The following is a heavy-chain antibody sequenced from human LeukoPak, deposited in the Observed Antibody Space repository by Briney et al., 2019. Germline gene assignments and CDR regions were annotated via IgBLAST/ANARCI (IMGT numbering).Heavy chain of an antibody. Sequence: GGSLRLSCAASGFTFSSYAMSWVRQAPGKGLEWVSAISGSGGSTYYADSVKGRFTISRDNAKNTLYLQMNSLRAEDTAVYYCARDLRNDWGREFDYWGQGTLVTVSS. D-gene: IGHD7-27*01. CDR1: GFTFSSYA. V-gene: IGHV3-23*01. CDR3: ARDLRNDWGREFDY. J-gene: IGHJ4*02. CDR2: ISGSGGST.